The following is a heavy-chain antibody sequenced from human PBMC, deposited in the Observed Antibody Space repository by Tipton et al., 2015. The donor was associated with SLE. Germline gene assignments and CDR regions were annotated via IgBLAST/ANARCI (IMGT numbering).Heavy chain of an antibody. D-gene: IGHD2-2*01. J-gene: IGHJ4*02. CDR1: GGSFSGYY. CDR3: ARGECSSTSCAVGY. CDR2: INHSGST. V-gene: IGHV4-34*01. Sequence: LSLTCAVYGGSFSGYYWSWIRQPPGKGLEWIGEINHSGSTNYNPSLKSRVTISVDTSKNQFSLKLSSVTAADTAVYYCARGECSSTSCAVGYWGQGTLVTVSS.